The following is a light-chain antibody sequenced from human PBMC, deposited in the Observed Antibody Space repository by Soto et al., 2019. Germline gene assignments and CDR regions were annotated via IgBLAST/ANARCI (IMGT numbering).Light chain of an antibody. CDR2: LNSDGRH. Sequence: QSVLTQSPSASASLGASVKLTCTLSSGHSNYAIAWHQQQSEKGPRYLMKLNSDGRHSKGDGIPDRFSGSSSGAERYLTISRLPSEDEADYYCQTWGSGIVVFGGGTQLTVL. V-gene: IGLV4-69*01. J-gene: IGLJ2*01. CDR3: QTWGSGIVV. CDR1: SGHSNYA.